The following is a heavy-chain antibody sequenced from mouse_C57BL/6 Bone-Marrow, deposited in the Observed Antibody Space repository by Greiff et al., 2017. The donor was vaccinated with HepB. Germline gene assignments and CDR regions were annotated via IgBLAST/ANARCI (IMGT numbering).Heavy chain of an antibody. V-gene: IGHV1-69*01. CDR3: ARFGSSSKWYFDV. CDR1: GYTFTSYW. CDR2: IDPSDSYT. Sequence: QVQLQQPGAELVMPGASVKLSCKASGYTFTSYWMHWVKQRPGQGLEWIGEIDPSDSYTNYNQKFKGKSTLTVDKSSSTAYMQLSSLTSEDSAVYCCARFGSSSKWYFDVWGTGTTVTVSS. J-gene: IGHJ1*03. D-gene: IGHD1-1*01.